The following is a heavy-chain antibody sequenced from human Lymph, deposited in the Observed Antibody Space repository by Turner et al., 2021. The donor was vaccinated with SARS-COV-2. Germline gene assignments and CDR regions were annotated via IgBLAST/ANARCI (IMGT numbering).Heavy chain of an antibody. D-gene: IGHD6-6*01. Sequence: QVQLVESGGGVVQPGRSLRLSCEASGFTFSSYAMYWVRQAPGKGLEWVAVISYDGLNKYYADSVKGRLTISRDNSKNTLYLQMNSLRAEDTAVYYCARDFEQLVQFDYYGMDVWGQGTTVTVSS. V-gene: IGHV3-30-3*01. CDR3: ARDFEQLVQFDYYGMDV. CDR1: GFTFSSYA. CDR2: ISYDGLNK. J-gene: IGHJ6*02.